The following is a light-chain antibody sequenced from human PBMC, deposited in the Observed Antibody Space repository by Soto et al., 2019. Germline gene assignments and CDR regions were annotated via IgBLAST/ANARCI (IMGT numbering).Light chain of an antibody. Sequence: AIYLTEPPSFLSASIRDRDTITCRASQCISSALAWYQQIPGKAPKLLIYDASSLECGVPSRFSGSGSGTDFTLTISSLQPEDFATYYCQQFNSYPPITFGQGTRLEIK. CDR2: DAS. CDR1: QCISSA. CDR3: QQFNSYPPIT. J-gene: IGKJ5*01. V-gene: IGKV1-13*02.